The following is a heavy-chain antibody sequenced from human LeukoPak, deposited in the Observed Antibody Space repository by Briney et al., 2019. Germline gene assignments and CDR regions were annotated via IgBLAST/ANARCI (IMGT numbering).Heavy chain of an antibody. V-gene: IGHV3-30-3*01. J-gene: IGHJ3*02. Sequence: GGSLRLSCAASGFTFSSYAMHWVRQAPGKGLEWVAVISYDGSNKYYADSVKGRFTISRDNSKNTLYLQMNSLRAEDTAVYYCARTYYYDSSGYSPPPHDDAFDIWGQGTIVTVSS. D-gene: IGHD3-22*01. CDR2: ISYDGSNK. CDR3: ARTYYYDSSGYSPPPHDDAFDI. CDR1: GFTFSSYA.